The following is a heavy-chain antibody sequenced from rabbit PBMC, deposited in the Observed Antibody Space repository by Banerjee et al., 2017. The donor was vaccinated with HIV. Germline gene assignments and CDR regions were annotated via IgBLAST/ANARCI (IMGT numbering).Heavy chain of an antibody. J-gene: IGHJ4*01. D-gene: IGHD6-1*01. Sequence: QEQLKETGGGLVQPGGSLTLSCKASGSDISNYAISWARQAPGKGLEWIGCIYTGDGSIEYASWVNGRFTISEASSTTVTLQMTSLTAADTATYFCARRDVGYGYATDLWGPGTLVTVS. CDR3: ARRDVGYGYATDL. CDR2: IYTGDGSI. V-gene: IGHV1S47*01. CDR1: GSDISNYA.